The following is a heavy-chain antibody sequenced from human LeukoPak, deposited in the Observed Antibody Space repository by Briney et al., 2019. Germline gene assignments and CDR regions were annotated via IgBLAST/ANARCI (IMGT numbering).Heavy chain of an antibody. CDR3: ARQGRSLYYGMDV. V-gene: IGHV4-59*08. Sequence: PSETLSLTCTVSGGSISSYYWSWIRQPPGKGLEWIGYIYYSGSTNYNPSLKSRVTISVDTSKNQFSLKLSSVTAADTAVYYCARQGRSLYYGMDVWGQGTTVTVSS. CDR2: IYYSGST. J-gene: IGHJ6*02. CDR1: GGSISSYY.